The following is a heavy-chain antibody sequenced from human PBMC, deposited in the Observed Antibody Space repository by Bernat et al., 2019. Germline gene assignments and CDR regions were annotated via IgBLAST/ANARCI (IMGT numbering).Heavy chain of an antibody. D-gene: IGHD3-16*01. CDR2: ISYDGSNK. Sequence: QVQLVESGGGVVQPGRSLRLFCAASGFTFSSYAMHWVRQAPGKGLEWVAVISYDGSNKYYADSVKGRFTISRDNSKNTLYLQMNSLRAEDTAVYYCARDLGLMGYFDYWGQGTLVTVSS. J-gene: IGHJ4*02. V-gene: IGHV3-30-3*01. CDR1: GFTFSSYA. CDR3: ARDLGLMGYFDY.